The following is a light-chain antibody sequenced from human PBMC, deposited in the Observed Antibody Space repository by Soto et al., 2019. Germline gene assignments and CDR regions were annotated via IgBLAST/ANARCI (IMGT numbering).Light chain of an antibody. Sequence: DIQMTQSPSTLSASVGDRVTITCRASQSISTWLAWYQQKPGTAPKLLIYKASTLESGVPSRFSGSRSGTDFTLTISSLQPEDFATYYCQQSYSTPMYTFGQGTKLEIK. CDR3: QQSYSTPMYT. J-gene: IGKJ2*01. CDR1: QSISTW. V-gene: IGKV1-5*03. CDR2: KAS.